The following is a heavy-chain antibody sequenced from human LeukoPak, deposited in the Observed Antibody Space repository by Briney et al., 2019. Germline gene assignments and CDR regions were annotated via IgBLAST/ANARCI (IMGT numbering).Heavy chain of an antibody. Sequence: GGSLRLSCAASGFTFSSYGMHWVRQAPGKGLEWVAVISYDGSNKYYADSVKGRFTISRDNSKNTLYLQMNSLRAEDTAVYYCARHKPCGADCLYYFDYWGQGTLVTVSS. V-gene: IGHV3-30*03. D-gene: IGHD2-21*02. CDR2: ISYDGSNK. J-gene: IGHJ4*02. CDR1: GFTFSSYG. CDR3: ARHKPCGADCLYYFDY.